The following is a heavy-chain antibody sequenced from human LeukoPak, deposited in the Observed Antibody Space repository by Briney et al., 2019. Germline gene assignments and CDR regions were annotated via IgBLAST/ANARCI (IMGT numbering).Heavy chain of an antibody. J-gene: IGHJ4*02. D-gene: IGHD1-26*01. CDR3: VRRSGSYDF. CDR1: GFTFSSYE. CDR2: ISSSGSTI. V-gene: IGHV3-48*03. Sequence: GGSLRLSCAASGFTFSSYEMNWVRQAPGKGLEWVSYISSSGSTIYYADSVKGRFTISRDNSKNTLYLQMSSLRPEDTAVYYCVRRSGSYDFWGQGTLVTVSS.